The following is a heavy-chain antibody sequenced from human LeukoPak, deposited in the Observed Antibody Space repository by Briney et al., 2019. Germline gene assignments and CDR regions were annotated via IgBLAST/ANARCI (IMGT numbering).Heavy chain of an antibody. D-gene: IGHD2-15*01. V-gene: IGHV7-4-1*02. CDR3: VRVHCSGGSCYSGGNDY. Sequence: ASVKVSCKASGYTFTSYAMNWVRQAPGQGLEWMGWINTNTGNPTYAQGFTGRFVFSLDTSVSTAYLQISSLKAEDTAVYYCVRVHCSGGSCYSGGNDYWGQGTLVTVSS. CDR1: GYTFTSYA. CDR2: INTNTGNP. J-gene: IGHJ4*02.